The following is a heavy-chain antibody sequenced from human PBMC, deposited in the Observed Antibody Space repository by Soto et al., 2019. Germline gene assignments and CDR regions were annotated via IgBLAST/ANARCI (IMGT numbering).Heavy chain of an antibody. CDR2: IYYSGSP. V-gene: IGHV4-59*01. D-gene: IGHD6-6*01. J-gene: IGHJ5*02. Sequence: PSETLPLTCTVSGGSISSYYWSWIRLPPGTGLEWIGYIYYSGSPNYNPSLKSRVTISVDTSKNQFSLKLSSVTAADTAVYDCARGYLAARRENWFDPWGQGTLVTVS. CDR3: ARGYLAARRENWFDP. CDR1: GGSISSYY.